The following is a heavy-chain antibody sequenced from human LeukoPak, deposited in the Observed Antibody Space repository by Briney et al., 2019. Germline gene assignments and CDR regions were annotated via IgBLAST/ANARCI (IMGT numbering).Heavy chain of an antibody. Sequence: SETLSLTCAVYGGSFSGYYWSWIRQPPGKGLEWIGEINHSGSTNYNPSLKSRVTISVDTSKNQFSLKLSSVTAADTAVCYCAGTYYYDSSGYYRDYWGQGTLVTVSS. J-gene: IGHJ4*02. D-gene: IGHD3-22*01. CDR2: INHSGST. CDR3: AGTYYYDSSGYYRDY. CDR1: GGSFSGYY. V-gene: IGHV4-34*01.